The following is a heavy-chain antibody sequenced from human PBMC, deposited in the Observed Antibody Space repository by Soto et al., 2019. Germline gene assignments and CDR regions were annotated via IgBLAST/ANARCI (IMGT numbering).Heavy chain of an antibody. Sequence: QVQLEESGGDVVQPGRFLRLSCATSGFDLLTSGIHWVRQSPGKGLEWVAVIWYDGSNKYFADFVKGRCTIFRELSKHTVFLEMNSLRTEDTAVYYCASGYSGSPPEDWGQGTLVSVSS. CDR2: IWYDGSNK. CDR3: ASGYSGSPPED. CDR1: GFDLLTSG. D-gene: IGHD5-12*01. J-gene: IGHJ4*02. V-gene: IGHV3-33*01.